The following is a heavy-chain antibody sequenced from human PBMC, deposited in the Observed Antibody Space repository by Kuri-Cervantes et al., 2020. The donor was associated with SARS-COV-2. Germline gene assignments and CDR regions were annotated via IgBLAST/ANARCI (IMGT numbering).Heavy chain of an antibody. CDR3: AALTIFGVGNAFDI. Sequence: SETLSLTCTVSGYSISSGYYWGWIRQPPGKGLEWIGSIYHSGSTYYNPSLKSRVTISVDTSKNQFSLQLNSVTPEDTAVYYCAALTIFGVGNAFDIWGQGTMVTVSS. D-gene: IGHD3-3*01. CDR1: GYSISSGYY. CDR2: IYHSGST. J-gene: IGHJ3*02. V-gene: IGHV4-38-2*02.